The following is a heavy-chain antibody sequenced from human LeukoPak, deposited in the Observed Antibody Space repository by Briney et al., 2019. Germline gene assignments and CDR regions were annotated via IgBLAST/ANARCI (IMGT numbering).Heavy chain of an antibody. CDR3: ASQYCSSTSCAP. V-gene: IGHV3-20*04. CDR1: GFTFDDYG. CDR2: INWNGGST. Sequence: PGGSLSLSCAASGFTFDDYGMSWVRQAPGKGLEWVSGINWNGGSTGYADSVKGRLTISRDNAKNSLYLQMNSLRAEDTALYYCASQYCSSTSCAPWGQGTLVTV. J-gene: IGHJ1*01. D-gene: IGHD2-2*01.